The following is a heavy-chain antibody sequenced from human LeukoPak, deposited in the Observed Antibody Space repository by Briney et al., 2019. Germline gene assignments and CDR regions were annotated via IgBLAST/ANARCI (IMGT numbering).Heavy chain of an antibody. J-gene: IGHJ4*02. Sequence: GASVKVSCKASGGTFSSYAISWVRQATGQGLEWMGWMNPNSGNTGYAQKFQGRVTMTRNTSISTAYMELSSLRSEDTAVYYCMTAAGTVFDYWGQGTLVTVSS. CDR2: MNPNSGNT. CDR3: MTAAGTVFDY. D-gene: IGHD6-13*01. CDR1: GGTFSSYA. V-gene: IGHV1-8*02.